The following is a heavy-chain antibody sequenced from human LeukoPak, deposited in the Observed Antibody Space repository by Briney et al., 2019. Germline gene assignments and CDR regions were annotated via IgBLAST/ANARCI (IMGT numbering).Heavy chain of an antibody. D-gene: IGHD3-9*01. Sequence: GASVKVSCKASGGTFSSYAISWVRQAPGQGLEWMGGIIPILGTANYAQKFQGRVTITADESTSTAYMELSSLRSEDTAVYYWARAISGLRYFDWFYYYMDVWGKGSTVTVSS. J-gene: IGHJ6*03. V-gene: IGHV1-69*13. CDR1: GGTFSSYA. CDR3: ARAISGLRYFDWFYYYMDV. CDR2: IIPILGTA.